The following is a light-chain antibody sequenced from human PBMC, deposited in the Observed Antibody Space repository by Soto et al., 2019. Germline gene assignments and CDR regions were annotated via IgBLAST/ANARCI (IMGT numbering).Light chain of an antibody. V-gene: IGKV1-39*01. Sequence: DIQMTHSPSTLSASVVDRVTITFRASQTISTYLNWYQQTPGKAPKLLIYAASSLQSGVPSRFSGSGSGTDFTLTISSLHPEDSATYYCQQSYSTPPTFGQGTKVDIK. J-gene: IGKJ1*01. CDR3: QQSYSTPPT. CDR1: QTISTY. CDR2: AAS.